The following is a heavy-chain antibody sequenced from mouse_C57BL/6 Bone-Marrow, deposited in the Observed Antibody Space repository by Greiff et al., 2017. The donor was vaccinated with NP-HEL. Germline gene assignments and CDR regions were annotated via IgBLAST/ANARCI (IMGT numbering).Heavy chain of an antibody. D-gene: IGHD2-4*01. CDR2: ISNGGGST. V-gene: IGHV5-12*01. CDR1: GFTFSDYY. Sequence: DVKLMESGGGLVQPGGSLKLSCAASGFTFSDYYMYWVRQTPEKRLEWVAYISNGGGSTYYPDTVKGRFTISRDNAKNTLYLQMSRLKSEDTAMYYCARECLIRPFYAMDYWGQGTSVTVSS. J-gene: IGHJ4*01. CDR3: ARECLIRPFYAMDY.